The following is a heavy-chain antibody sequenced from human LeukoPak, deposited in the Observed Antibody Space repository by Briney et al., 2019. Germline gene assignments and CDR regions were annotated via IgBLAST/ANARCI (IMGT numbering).Heavy chain of an antibody. CDR3: ATETIGRHYDY. CDR1: GFTFSSCG. D-gene: IGHD1-14*01. Sequence: GGSLRLSCAASGFTFSSCGFNWVRQAPGKGLEWVSSIGPTGSDRYYADSVRGRFTISRDNAKNSMYLQMDSLRDEDTAVYYCATETIGRHYDYWGQGTLLTVSS. J-gene: IGHJ4*02. CDR2: IGPTGSDR. V-gene: IGHV3-21*01.